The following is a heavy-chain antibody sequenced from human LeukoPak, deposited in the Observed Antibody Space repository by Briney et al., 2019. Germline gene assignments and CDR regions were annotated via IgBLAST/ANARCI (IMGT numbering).Heavy chain of an antibody. D-gene: IGHD4-17*01. CDR2: IRYGGRNK. CDR3: AKEIWPTVTPPGHTHFDY. Sequence: GGSLRLSCAASGFTFSTYGMHWVRQAPGKGLEWVAFIRYGGRNKYYADSVKGRFTISRDNSKNTLCLQMNTLRAEHTAVYYCAKEIWPTVTPPGHTHFDYWGQGTLVTVSS. V-gene: IGHV3-30*02. J-gene: IGHJ4*02. CDR1: GFTFSTYG.